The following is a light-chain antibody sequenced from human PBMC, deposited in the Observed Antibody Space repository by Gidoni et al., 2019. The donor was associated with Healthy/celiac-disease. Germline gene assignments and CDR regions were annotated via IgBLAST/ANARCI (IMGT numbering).Light chain of an antibody. CDR3: QQRSNWPPGLT. J-gene: IGKJ4*01. CDR2: DAS. Sequence: EFVLTQSPATLSLSPGERATLSCRASQSVSSYLAWYQQKPGQAPRLLIYDASNRATGIPARFSGSGSGTDFTLTISSLEPEDFAVYYCQQRSNWPPGLTFXGXTKVXIK. CDR1: QSVSSY. V-gene: IGKV3-11*01.